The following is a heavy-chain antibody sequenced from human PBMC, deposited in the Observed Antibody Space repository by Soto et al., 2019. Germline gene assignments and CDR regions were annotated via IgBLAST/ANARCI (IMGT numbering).Heavy chain of an antibody. CDR2: ISVYNGHT. CDR1: GYTFSSYG. CDR3: ARCDFGDYVPALDH. J-gene: IGHJ4*02. D-gene: IGHD4-17*01. V-gene: IGHV1-18*01. Sequence: QVHLMQSGAEVKSPGASVRVSCKASGYTFSSYGVSWVRQAPGQGLEFMGWISVYNGHTNYAQKFQGRVTMTTDTSTSTAYMELTSLRLADTAVYFCARCDFGDYVPALDHWGQGTLVTVSA.